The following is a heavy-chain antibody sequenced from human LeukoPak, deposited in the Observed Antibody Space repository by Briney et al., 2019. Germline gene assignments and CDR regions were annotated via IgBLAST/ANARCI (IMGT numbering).Heavy chain of an antibody. J-gene: IGHJ4*02. Sequence: SETLSLTCTVSGYSINIGDYWGWIRQPPGKGLEWIGNVYRNGTTYYNPSHASRVSISVDTSKNQFSLRLSSVTAADTAVYYCARSDLTNLFDYWGQGTLVTVSS. CDR3: ARSDLTNLFDY. CDR2: VYRNGTT. D-gene: IGHD1/OR15-1a*01. CDR1: GYSINIGDY. V-gene: IGHV4-38-2*02.